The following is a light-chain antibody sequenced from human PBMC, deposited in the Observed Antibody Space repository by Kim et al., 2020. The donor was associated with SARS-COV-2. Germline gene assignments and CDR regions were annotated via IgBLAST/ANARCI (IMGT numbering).Light chain of an antibody. Sequence: DILMTQSPDSLAVSLGERATINCKSRQSLLSTSSNKNFLAWYQQKPAQPPKLIIYWASIRESGVPDRFSGSGSGTDFTLTISSLQAEDVAVYYCQQYYSTPPWTFGQGTKVDIK. CDR2: WAS. CDR3: QQYYSTPPWT. CDR1: QSLLSTSSNKNF. J-gene: IGKJ1*01. V-gene: IGKV4-1*01.